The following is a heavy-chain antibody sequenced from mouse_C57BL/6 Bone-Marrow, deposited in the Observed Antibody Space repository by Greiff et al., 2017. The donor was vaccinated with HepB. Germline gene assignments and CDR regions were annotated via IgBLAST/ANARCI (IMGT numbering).Heavy chain of an antibody. CDR3: ARLDDGYSYYFDG. Sequence: QVQLQQPGAELVKPGASVKLSCKASGYTFTSYWMHWVKQRPGRGLEWIGRIDPNSGGTKYNEKFKSKATLTVDKPSSTADKQHSSLTSEDPAVYYCARLDDGYSYYFDGWGQGTTLTDAS. CDR1: GYTFTSYW. D-gene: IGHD2-3*01. CDR2: IDPNSGGT. V-gene: IGHV1-72*01. J-gene: IGHJ2*01.